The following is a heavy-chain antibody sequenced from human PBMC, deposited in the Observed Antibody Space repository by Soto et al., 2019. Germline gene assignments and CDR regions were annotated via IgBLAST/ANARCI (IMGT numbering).Heavy chain of an antibody. Sequence: ASVKVSCKVSGYTLSELSMHWVRQGPGKGLEWMGGFDPEDGETIYAQKFQGRVTMTEDTSIDTTYMELSGLRSEDTAVYYCETRAYCRSSGCYIRGLDVWGQGTTVTVSS. CDR3: ETRAYCRSSGCYIRGLDV. D-gene: IGHD2-2*02. CDR1: GYTLSELS. V-gene: IGHV1-24*01. J-gene: IGHJ6*02. CDR2: FDPEDGET.